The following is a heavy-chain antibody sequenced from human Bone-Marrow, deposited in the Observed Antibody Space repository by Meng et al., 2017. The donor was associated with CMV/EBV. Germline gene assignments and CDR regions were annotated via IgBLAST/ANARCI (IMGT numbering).Heavy chain of an antibody. CDR1: GFTFSYYS. D-gene: IGHD3-10*01. V-gene: IGHV3-21*01. CDR3: ARIFEQDGESPITPLYAHGMDA. J-gene: IGHJ6*02. CDR2: ISSESSYK. Sequence: GGSLRLSCVVSGFTFSYYSMNWVRQAPGKGLEWVSFISSESSYKYYADSVKGRFTISRENVKDSLYLQMDSLTADDTAVYYCARIFEQDGESPITPLYAHGMDAWGQGTTVTVSS.